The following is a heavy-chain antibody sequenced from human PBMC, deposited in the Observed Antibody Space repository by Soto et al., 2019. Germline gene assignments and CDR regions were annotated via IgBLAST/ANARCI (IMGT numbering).Heavy chain of an antibody. D-gene: IGHD1-1*01. CDR2: IYYSGST. J-gene: IGHJ4*02. CDR3: ESENWQRFDY. Sequence: SETLSLTCTVSGGSISSGGYYWSWIRQHPGKGLEWIGYIYYSGSTYYNPSLKSRVTISVDTSKNQFSLKLSSVTAADKAVYYCESENWQRFDYWGEGTLVTVSS. V-gene: IGHV4-31*03. CDR1: GGSISSGGYY.